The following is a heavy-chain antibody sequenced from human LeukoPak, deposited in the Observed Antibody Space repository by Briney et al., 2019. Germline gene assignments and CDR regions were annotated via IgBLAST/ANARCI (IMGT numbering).Heavy chain of an antibody. CDR2: INPSGGST. J-gene: IGHJ4*02. CDR1: GGTFSSDI. Sequence: ASVKVSCKTSGGTFSSDIISWVRQAPGQGLEWMGIINPSGGSTSYAQKFQGRVTMTRDMSTSTVYMELSSLRSEDTAVYYCARVTGLWLHFDYWGQGALVTVSS. CDR3: ARVTGLWLHFDY. D-gene: IGHD5-18*01. V-gene: IGHV1-46*01.